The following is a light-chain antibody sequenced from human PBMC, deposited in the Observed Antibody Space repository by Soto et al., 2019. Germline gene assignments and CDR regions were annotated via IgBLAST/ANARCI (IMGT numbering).Light chain of an antibody. V-gene: IGKV3-11*01. CDR2: DAY. CDR3: QQRSNWPPLFT. Sequence: EIALAQSPGTLSLSPGERATLSCRASQSFRGLLAWYQQKPGQAPRLLIYDAYNRATGIPPRFSGSGSGTDFTLTISSLEPEDFAVYYCQQRSNWPPLFTFGPGTKVDIK. J-gene: IGKJ3*01. CDR1: QSFRGL.